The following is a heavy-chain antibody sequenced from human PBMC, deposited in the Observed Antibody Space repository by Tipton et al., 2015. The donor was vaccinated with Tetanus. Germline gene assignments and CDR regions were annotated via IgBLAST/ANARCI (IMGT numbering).Heavy chain of an antibody. J-gene: IGHJ6*02. D-gene: IGHD3-10*01. Sequence: TLSLTCTVSGGSISSDGAYWSWIRQHPGEGLEWIGYISNSGSTYYNPSLKSRVTISVDTSQKQISLKVNSVTAAVTAVYYCARDRGVRGGYYYYRGMDVWGQGTTVTVSS. V-gene: IGHV4-31*03. CDR3: ARDRGVRGGYYYYRGMDV. CDR1: GGSISSDGAY. CDR2: ISNSGST.